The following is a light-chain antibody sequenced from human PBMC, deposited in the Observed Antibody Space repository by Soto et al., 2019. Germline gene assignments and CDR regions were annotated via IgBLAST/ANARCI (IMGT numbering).Light chain of an antibody. V-gene: IGKV4-1*01. J-gene: IGKJ1*01. Sequence: DIVMTQSPASLAVSLCERATMNCKSRQSCLYSSNNKNYLAWYQQKPGQPPKLLIYWASTRESGVPDRFSGSGSGTDFTLTISSLQAEDVAVYYCQQYYSTPWTFGQGTKVDIK. CDR1: QSCLYSSNNKNY. CDR2: WAS. CDR3: QQYYSTPWT.